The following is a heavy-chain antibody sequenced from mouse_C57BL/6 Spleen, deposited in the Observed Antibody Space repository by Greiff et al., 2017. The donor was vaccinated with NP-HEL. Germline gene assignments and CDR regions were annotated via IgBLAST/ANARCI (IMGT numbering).Heavy chain of an antibody. CDR3: ARDWAPYDYDGGPVDY. J-gene: IGHJ2*01. CDR1: GYSITSGYY. V-gene: IGHV3-6*01. CDR2: ISYDGSN. Sequence: EVKLVESGPGLVKPSQSLSLSCSVTGYSITSGYYWNWIRQFPGNKLEWMGYISYDGSNNYNPSLKNRISITRDTSKNQFFLKLNSVTTEDTATYYCARDWAPYDYDGGPVDYWGQGTTLTVSS. D-gene: IGHD2-4*01.